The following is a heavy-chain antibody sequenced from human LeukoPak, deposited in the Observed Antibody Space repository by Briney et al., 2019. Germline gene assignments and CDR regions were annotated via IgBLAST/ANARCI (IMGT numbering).Heavy chain of an antibody. Sequence: PGGSLRLSCAASGFTFSKSWMSWVRQGPGKGLEWVACIKENGSEKKYVDSVRGRLTISRDNAKNSLYLQMNSLRVEDTAVYYCAKDRVGGALEFWGQGTLATVSS. CDR3: AKDRVGGALEF. J-gene: IGHJ4*02. CDR2: IKENGSEK. V-gene: IGHV3-7*01. CDR1: GFTFSKSW. D-gene: IGHD2-21*01.